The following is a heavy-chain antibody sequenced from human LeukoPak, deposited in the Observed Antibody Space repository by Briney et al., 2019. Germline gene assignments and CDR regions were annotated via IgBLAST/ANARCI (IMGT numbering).Heavy chain of an antibody. V-gene: IGHV4-39*01. CDR2: IYYSGST. J-gene: IGHJ4*02. Sequence: SETLSLTCTVSGGSISSSSYYWGWIRQPPGRGLEWIGSIYYSGSTYYNPSLKSRVTISVDTSKNQFSLKLSSVTAADTAVYYCARGREDYDSGGYYLLFDFWGQGTLVTVSS. CDR3: ARGREDYDSGGYYLLFDF. CDR1: GGSISSSSYY. D-gene: IGHD3-22*01.